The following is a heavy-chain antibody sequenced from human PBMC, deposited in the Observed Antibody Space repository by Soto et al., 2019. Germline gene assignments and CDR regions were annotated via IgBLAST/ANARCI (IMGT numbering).Heavy chain of an antibody. CDR1: GDSVSSSSVA. J-gene: IGHJ6*02. V-gene: IGHV6-1*01. D-gene: IGHD2-15*01. Sequence: PSRTLSLTCVISGDSVSSSSVAWNWVRQSPSRGLEWLGRTYYRSRWYSDFAVSVRGRIVINADTSKNQFSLQLNSVTPEDTALYFCARSEEDSDYYYYGLDVWGQGTTVTVSS. CDR3: ARSEEDSDYYYYGLDV. CDR2: TYYRSRWYS.